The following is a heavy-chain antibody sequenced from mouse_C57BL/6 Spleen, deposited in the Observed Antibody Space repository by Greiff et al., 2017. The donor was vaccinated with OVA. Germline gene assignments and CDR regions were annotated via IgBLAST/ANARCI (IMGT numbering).Heavy chain of an antibody. D-gene: IGHD1-1*01. Sequence: QVQLQQSGPELVKPGASVKISCKASGYAFSSSWMNWVKQRPGKGLEWIGRIYPGDGDTNYNGKFKGKATLTADKSSSTAYMQRSSLTSEDSAVYCCARGVYAYFDYWGQGTTLTVSS. CDR2: IYPGDGDT. CDR1: GYAFSSSW. CDR3: ARGVYAYFDY. V-gene: IGHV1-82*01. J-gene: IGHJ2*01.